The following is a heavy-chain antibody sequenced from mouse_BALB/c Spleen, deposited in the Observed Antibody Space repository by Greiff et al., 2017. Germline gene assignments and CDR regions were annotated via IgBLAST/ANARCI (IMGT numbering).Heavy chain of an antibody. CDR3: ARDMGVFDY. Sequence: EVQVVESGGGLVQPGGSLRLSCATSGFTFTDYYMSWVRQPPGKALEWLGFIRNKANGYTTEYSASVKGRFTISRDNSQSILYLQMNTLRAEDSATYYCARDMGVFDYWGQGTTLTVSS. CDR2: IRNKANGYTT. V-gene: IGHV7-3*02. J-gene: IGHJ2*01. CDR1: GFTFTDYY.